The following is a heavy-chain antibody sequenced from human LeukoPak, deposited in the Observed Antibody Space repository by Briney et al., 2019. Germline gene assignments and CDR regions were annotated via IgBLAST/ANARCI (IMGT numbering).Heavy chain of an antibody. CDR1: GGSISSYY. CDR3: AREYDSSGYYSLTFGY. D-gene: IGHD3-22*01. CDR2: MYYSGST. J-gene: IGHJ4*02. V-gene: IGHV4-59*01. Sequence: SETLSLTCTVSGGSISSYYWSWIRQPPGKGLEWIGYMYYSGSTNYNPSLKSRVTISVDTSKNQFSLKLSSVTAADTAVYYCAREYDSSGYYSLTFGYWGQGTLVTVSS.